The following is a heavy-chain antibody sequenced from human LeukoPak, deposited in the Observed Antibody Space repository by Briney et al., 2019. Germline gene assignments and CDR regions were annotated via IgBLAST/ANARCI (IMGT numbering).Heavy chain of an antibody. Sequence: GASVKVSFKASGYTFTGYYMHWVRQAPGQGLEWMGWINPNSGGTNYAQKFQGRVTMTRNTSISTAYMELSSLRSEDTAMYYCARGVRSPYYYYYYMDVWGKGTTVTVSS. CDR1: GYTFTGYY. J-gene: IGHJ6*03. D-gene: IGHD1-26*01. CDR3: ARGVRSPYYYYYYMDV. V-gene: IGHV1-2*02. CDR2: INPNSGGT.